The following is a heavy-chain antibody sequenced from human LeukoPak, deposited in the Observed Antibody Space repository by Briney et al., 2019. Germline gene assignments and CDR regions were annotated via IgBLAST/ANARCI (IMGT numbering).Heavy chain of an antibody. J-gene: IGHJ5*02. D-gene: IGHD3-22*01. CDR2: ISSNGGST. CDR1: GFTFSSYA. CDR3: ARGSSGPIPYNWFDP. V-gene: IGHV3-64*01. Sequence: GGSLRLSCAASGFTFSSYAMHWVRQAPGKGLEYVSAISSNGGSTYYANSVKGRFTISRDNSKNTLYLQMGSLRAEDMAVYYCARGSSGPIPYNWFDPWGQGTLVTVSS.